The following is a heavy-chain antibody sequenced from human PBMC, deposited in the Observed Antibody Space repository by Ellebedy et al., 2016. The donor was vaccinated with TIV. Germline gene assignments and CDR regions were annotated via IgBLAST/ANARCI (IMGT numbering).Heavy chain of an antibody. CDR3: AKDRDDDGDYVFDS. CDR2: ISRIDDST. Sequence: GGSLRLSXLASGFTFSNYVMSWVRQAPGKGLQWVSGISRIDDSTYYADSVKGRFTISRDNPKNTLYLQMNNLRAEDTAVYYCAKDRDDDGDYVFDSWGQGTLVTVSS. D-gene: IGHD4-17*01. CDR1: GFTFSNYV. J-gene: IGHJ4*02. V-gene: IGHV3-23*01.